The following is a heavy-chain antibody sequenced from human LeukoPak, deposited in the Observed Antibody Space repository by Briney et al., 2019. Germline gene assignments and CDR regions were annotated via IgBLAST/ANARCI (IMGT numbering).Heavy chain of an antibody. CDR3: ASRGTTGPHNWFDS. Sequence: GGSLRLSCVASGFSFSNYCMTWVRQAPGRGLEWVSGIGGSDDRIEYAASVRGRFAISRDNSKNTLYLQMNSLRAEDSAVYICASRGTTGPHNWFDSWGQGTLVTVSS. CDR2: IGGSDDRI. D-gene: IGHD3-16*01. CDR1: GFSFSNYC. V-gene: IGHV3-23*01. J-gene: IGHJ5*01.